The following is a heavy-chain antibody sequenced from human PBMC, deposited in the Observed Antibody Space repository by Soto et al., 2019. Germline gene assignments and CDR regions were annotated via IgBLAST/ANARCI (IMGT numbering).Heavy chain of an antibody. V-gene: IGHV2-26*01. J-gene: IGHJ4*02. CDR1: GFSLSDSRLG. CDR3: VRIGVTRDWLYYFEH. Sequence: QVTLKESGPVLLRPTETLTLTCTVSGFSLSDSRLGVGWIRQPPGKALERVAHIFSGDDRSYSPSLRSRLTISKDPSISQVVLTLTNVDPADTATYYCVRIGVTRDWLYYFEHWGRGTPVTVSP. CDR2: IFSGDDR. D-gene: IGHD3-10*01.